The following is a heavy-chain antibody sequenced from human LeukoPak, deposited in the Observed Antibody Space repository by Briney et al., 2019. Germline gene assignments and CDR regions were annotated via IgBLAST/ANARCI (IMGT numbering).Heavy chain of an antibody. Sequence: SGTLSLTCAVSGGSISNSNWWSWVRQPPGKGLEWIGEIYHSGSTNDNPSLKSRVTISVNKSKNQFSLKLSSVTAADTAVYYCARDHLVVPAAYNWFDPWGQGTLVTVSS. CDR3: ARDHLVVPAAYNWFDP. D-gene: IGHD2-2*01. CDR2: IYHSGST. V-gene: IGHV4-4*02. J-gene: IGHJ5*02. CDR1: GGSISNSNW.